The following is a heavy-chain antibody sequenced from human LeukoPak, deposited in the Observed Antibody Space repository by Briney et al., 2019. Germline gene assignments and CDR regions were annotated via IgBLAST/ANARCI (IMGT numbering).Heavy chain of an antibody. D-gene: IGHD5-18*01. CDR1: GFTFSSYA. Sequence: PGGSLRLSCAASGFTFSSYAMSWVRQAPGKGLEWVSAISGSGGSTYYADSVKGRFTISRDNSKNTLYLQMNSLRAEDTAVYYCAKRGQGYSYGYTFDYWGQGTLVTVSS. CDR3: AKRGQGYSYGYTFDY. V-gene: IGHV3-23*01. J-gene: IGHJ4*02. CDR2: ISGSGGST.